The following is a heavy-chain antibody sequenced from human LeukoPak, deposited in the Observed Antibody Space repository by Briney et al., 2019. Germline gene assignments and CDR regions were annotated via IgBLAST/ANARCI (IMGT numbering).Heavy chain of an antibody. D-gene: IGHD5-12*01. V-gene: IGHV1-18*01. Sequence: GASVKVSCKASGYTFTSYGITWVRQAPGQGLEWMGWISGYNGNTNYAQKLQGRVTMTRDTSTSTAYMELRSLRSDDTAVYYCARDGGYSDYPVDRYFDLWGRGTLVTVSS. CDR3: ARDGGYSDYPVDRYFDL. CDR2: ISGYNGNT. J-gene: IGHJ2*01. CDR1: GYTFTSYG.